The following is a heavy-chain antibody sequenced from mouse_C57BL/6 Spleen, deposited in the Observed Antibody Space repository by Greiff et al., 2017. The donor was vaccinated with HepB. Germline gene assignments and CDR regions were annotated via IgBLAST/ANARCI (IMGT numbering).Heavy chain of an antibody. Sequence: VQLQQSGAELAKPGASVKLSCKASGYTFTSYWMHWVKQRPGQGLEWIGYINPSSGYTKYNQKFKDKATLTADKSSSTAYMQLSSLTYEDSAVYYCARHFFPTVGYFDVWGTGTTVTVAS. CDR1: GYTFTSYW. D-gene: IGHD1-1*01. J-gene: IGHJ1*03. V-gene: IGHV1-7*01. CDR3: ARHFFPTVGYFDV. CDR2: INPSSGYT.